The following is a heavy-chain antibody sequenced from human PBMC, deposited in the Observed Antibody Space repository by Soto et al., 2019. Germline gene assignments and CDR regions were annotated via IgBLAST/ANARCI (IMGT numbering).Heavy chain of an antibody. CDR2: IIPLFGAG. V-gene: IGHV1-69*01. CDR1: VDTFSSYA. D-gene: IGHD6-19*01. CDR3: ASPGIAVAGSSLFDY. J-gene: IGHJ4*02. Sequence: QVQLVQSGAEVKKPGSSVKVSCKASVDTFSSYAINWIRQAPGQGLECMGGIIPLFGAGNYAQKFQGRVTITADESTSTVYMELSSLRSEDTDVYYCASPGIAVAGSSLFDYWGQGTPVTVSS.